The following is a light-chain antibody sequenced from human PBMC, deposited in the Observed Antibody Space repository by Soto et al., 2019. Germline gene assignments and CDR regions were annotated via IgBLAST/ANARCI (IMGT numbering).Light chain of an antibody. CDR2: GAS. V-gene: IGKV3-20*01. Sequence: EIVLTQSPGTLSLSPGQRATLSCRASQNVNNYLAWYQHKPGQAPRLLIYGASSRATGIPDRISGSGSGTDFTLNISRLEPDDFAVYYCQQYGSSPITFGQGTRLEIK. CDR1: QNVNNY. CDR3: QQYGSSPIT. J-gene: IGKJ5*01.